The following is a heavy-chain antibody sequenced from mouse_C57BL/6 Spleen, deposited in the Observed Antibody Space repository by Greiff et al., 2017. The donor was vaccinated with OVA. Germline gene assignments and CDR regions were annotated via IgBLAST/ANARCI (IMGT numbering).Heavy chain of an antibody. V-gene: IGHV1-39*01. CDR3: ARSYGSSYGYFDV. Sequence: VHVKQSGPELVKPGASVKISCKASGYSFTDYNMNWVKQSNGKSLEWIGVINPNYGTTSYNQKFKGKATLTVDQSSSTAYMQLNSLTSDDSAVYYCARSYGSSYGYFDVWGTGTTVTVSS. CDR2: INPNYGTT. J-gene: IGHJ1*03. D-gene: IGHD1-1*01. CDR1: GYSFTDYN.